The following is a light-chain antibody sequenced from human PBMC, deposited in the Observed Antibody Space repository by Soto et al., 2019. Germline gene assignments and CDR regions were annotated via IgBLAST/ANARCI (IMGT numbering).Light chain of an antibody. Sequence: SLSSQSPWTLSLSPLERATLSWRASQSVIXSYLGRYQHKPVQAPRLLIYGASNRDTGFQARFSGSGSRTDFTLTISSLEPEDFAVYYSQQRKTWQVNFGQGTRLG. J-gene: IGKJ5*01. CDR1: QSVIXSY. CDR3: QQRKTWQVN. V-gene: IGKV3D-11*02. CDR2: GAS.